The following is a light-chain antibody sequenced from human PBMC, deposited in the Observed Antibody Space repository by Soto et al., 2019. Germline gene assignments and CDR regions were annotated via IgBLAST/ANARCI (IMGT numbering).Light chain of an antibody. CDR3: QQLNSYPWT. CDR1: QGFSRY. V-gene: IGKV1-9*01. J-gene: IGKJ1*01. Sequence: IQLTQSPSSLSASVGDRVTITCRASQGFSRYLAWYQQKPGKAPKLLIYAASTLHSGVPSRFSGSGSGTDFTLTITSLQPEDFATYYCQQLNSYPWTFGQGTKVEIK. CDR2: AAS.